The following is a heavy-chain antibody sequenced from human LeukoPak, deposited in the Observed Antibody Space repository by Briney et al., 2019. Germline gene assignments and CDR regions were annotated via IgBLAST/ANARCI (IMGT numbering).Heavy chain of an antibody. CDR1: GGSISSYY. V-gene: IGHV4-59*01. D-gene: IGHD6-13*01. Sequence: SETLSLPCTVSGGSISSYYWSWNRQPPGKGLEWIGYIYYSGSTNYNPSLKSRVTISVDTSKNQFSLKLSSVTAADTAVYYCARTDTKYSSSWFYFDYWGQGTLVTVSS. CDR2: IYYSGST. J-gene: IGHJ4*02. CDR3: ARTDTKYSSSWFYFDY.